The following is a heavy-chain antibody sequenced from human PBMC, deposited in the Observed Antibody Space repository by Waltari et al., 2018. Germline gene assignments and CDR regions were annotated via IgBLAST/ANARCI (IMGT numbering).Heavy chain of an antibody. CDR3: AKDRHYYGSGSLDAFDI. CDR1: GYTLTELS. J-gene: IGHJ3*02. Sequence: QVQLVQSGAEVKRPGASVKVSCKVSGYTLTELSMHWVRQAPGKGLEWMGGFDPEDGETIYAQKFQGRVTMTEDTSTDTAYMELNSLRAEDTAVYYCAKDRHYYGSGSLDAFDIWGQGTMVTVSS. D-gene: IGHD3-10*01. V-gene: IGHV1-24*01. CDR2: FDPEDGET.